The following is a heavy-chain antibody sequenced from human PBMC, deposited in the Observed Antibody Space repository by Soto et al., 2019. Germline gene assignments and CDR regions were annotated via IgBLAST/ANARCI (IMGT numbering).Heavy chain of an antibody. CDR3: AKDALEYRGQIARVRVAVAGKNYFDY. Sequence: GGSLRLSCAASGFTFSSYGMHWVRQAPGKGLEWVAVISYDGSNKYYADSVKGRFTISRDNSKNTLYLQMNSLRAEDTAVYYCAKDALEYRGQIARVRVAVAGKNYFDYWGQGTLVTVSS. J-gene: IGHJ4*02. CDR1: GFTFSSYG. V-gene: IGHV3-30*18. CDR2: ISYDGSNK. D-gene: IGHD6-19*01.